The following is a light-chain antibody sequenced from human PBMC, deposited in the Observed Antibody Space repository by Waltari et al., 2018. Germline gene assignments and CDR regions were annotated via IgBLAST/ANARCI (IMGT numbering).Light chain of an antibody. CDR3: QVWDSGSDHYV. J-gene: IGLJ1*01. CDR2: DDG. V-gene: IGLV3-21*02. CDR1: KIRSKN. Sequence: SYVLTPPPSVSVAPGQTARITCDGNKIRSKNVHWYQQKPGQAPVLVVYDDGDRPSGIPERFSGSNSGNTATLTISRVDAGDEADYYCQVWDSGSDHYVFGTVTKVTVL.